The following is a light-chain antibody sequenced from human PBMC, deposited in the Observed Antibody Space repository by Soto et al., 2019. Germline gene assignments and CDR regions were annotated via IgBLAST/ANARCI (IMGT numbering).Light chain of an antibody. Sequence: DIVFTQSPRTLSLSPGERATLSCRASQSVSRYLAWYQQKPGQAPRLLIYDASSRATGIPARFSGSGSGTDFTLTISSLEPEDFAVYYCQQRSNWPPITFGQGTRLEIK. V-gene: IGKV3-11*01. CDR1: QSVSRY. CDR3: QQRSNWPPIT. CDR2: DAS. J-gene: IGKJ5*01.